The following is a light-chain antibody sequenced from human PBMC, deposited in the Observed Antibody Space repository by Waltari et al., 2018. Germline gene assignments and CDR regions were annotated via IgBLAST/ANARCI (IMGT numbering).Light chain of an antibody. CDR2: KVS. Sequence: DVVLTQSPLPLSFTLVQLAPISCRSSHSLVNTDGNTYLNLFHQRSGQSPRRLIYKVSNRDSGVPDRFNGSGAVTDFTLRISRVEAEDVGLYFCFQGTHWPPYTFGQGTKLEIK. CDR1: HSLVNTDGNTY. J-gene: IGKJ2*01. V-gene: IGKV2-30*01. CDR3: FQGTHWPPYT.